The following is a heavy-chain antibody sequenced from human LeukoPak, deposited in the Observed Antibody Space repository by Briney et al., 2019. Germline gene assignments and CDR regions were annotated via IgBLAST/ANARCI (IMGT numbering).Heavy chain of an antibody. CDR2: INQDGSIT. Sequence: RGSLRLSCAAPGFTFSAYWMHWVRQAPGKGLVWVSRINQDGSITNYADPVKGRFTISRDNAKNTLYLQMSSLRVEDTAVYYCVKMGTYYYDSSGSNYWGQGTLVTVSS. J-gene: IGHJ4*02. V-gene: IGHV3-74*01. CDR1: GFTFSAYW. CDR3: VKMGTYYYDSSGSNY. D-gene: IGHD3-22*01.